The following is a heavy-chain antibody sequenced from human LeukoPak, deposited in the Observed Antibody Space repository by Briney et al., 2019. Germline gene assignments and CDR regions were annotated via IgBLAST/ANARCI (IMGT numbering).Heavy chain of an antibody. CDR3: ARSFTGSYFDY. Sequence: SQTLSLTCAVSGGSISSGGYSWSWIRQPPGKGLEWIGYIYHSGSTYYNPSLKSRVTISVDRSKNQFSLKLSSVTAADTAVYYCARSFTGSYFDYWGQGTLVTVSS. CDR2: IYHSGST. D-gene: IGHD3-10*01. CDR1: GGSISSGGYS. J-gene: IGHJ4*02. V-gene: IGHV4-30-2*01.